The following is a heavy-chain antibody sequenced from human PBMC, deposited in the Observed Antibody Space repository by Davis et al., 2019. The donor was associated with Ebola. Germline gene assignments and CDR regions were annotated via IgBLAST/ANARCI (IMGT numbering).Heavy chain of an antibody. V-gene: IGHV4-38-2*01. Sequence: PSETLSLTCAVSGYSISSGYYWGWIRQPPGKGLEWIGSIYHSGSTYYNPSLKSRVTISVDTSKNQFSLKLSSVTAADTAVYYCASFQWLVGGCWWGQGTLVTVSS. CDR1: GYSISSGYY. J-gene: IGHJ4*02. CDR3: ASFQWLVGGCW. CDR2: IYHSGST. D-gene: IGHD6-19*01.